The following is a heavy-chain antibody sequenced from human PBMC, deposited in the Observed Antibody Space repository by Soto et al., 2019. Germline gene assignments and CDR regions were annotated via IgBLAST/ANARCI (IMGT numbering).Heavy chain of an antibody. D-gene: IGHD1-1*01. V-gene: IGHV2-5*01. CDR3: ARTTQWPDYYYYGMDV. Sequence: QITLKESGPTLVKPTQTLTLTCTFSGFSLSTSGVGVGWIRQPPGKALEWLALIYWNDDKRYSPSLKSRLTITKDTSKNQVVLTMTNMDPVDTATYYCARTTQWPDYYYYGMDVWGQGTTDTVSS. CDR2: IYWNDDK. CDR1: GFSLSTSGVG. J-gene: IGHJ6*02.